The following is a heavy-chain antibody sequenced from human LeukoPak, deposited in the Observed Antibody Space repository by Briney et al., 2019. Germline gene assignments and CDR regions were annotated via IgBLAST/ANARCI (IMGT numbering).Heavy chain of an antibody. CDR3: ARVTGYMIEDYFDY. V-gene: IGHV4-61*05. J-gene: IGHJ4*02. CDR1: GGSISGSSYF. Sequence: SETLSLTCTVSGGSISGSSYFWGWIRQPPGKGLEWSGYIYYSGSTNYNPSLKSRVTISVDTSKNQFSLRLSSVTAADTAVYYCARVTGYMIEDYFDYWGQGTLVTVSS. CDR2: IYYSGST. D-gene: IGHD3-22*01.